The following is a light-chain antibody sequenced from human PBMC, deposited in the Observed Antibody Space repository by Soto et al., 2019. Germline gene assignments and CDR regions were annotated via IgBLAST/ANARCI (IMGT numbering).Light chain of an antibody. CDR2: DVS. V-gene: IGKV1-5*01. J-gene: IGKJ5*01. Sequence: DIQMTQSPSTLSASVGDRVTITSRASQNIERWLAWYQQKPGKAPKLLLYDVSSLESGVPSRFSGSGSGTEFTLTISSLQPDDFATYYCQQHNSFSITFGQGTRLEI. CDR3: QQHNSFSIT. CDR1: QNIERW.